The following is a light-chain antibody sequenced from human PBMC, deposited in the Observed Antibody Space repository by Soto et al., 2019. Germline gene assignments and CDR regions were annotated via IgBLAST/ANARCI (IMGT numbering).Light chain of an antibody. J-gene: IGLJ1*01. CDR1: SSNIGAGYV. Sequence: QSVLTQPPSVSGAPGQRVTISCTGSSSNIGAGYVVHWYQQLPGAAPKLLIFIDDNRPSWVPDRFSGSKSGTSASLAITGLQTEDEADYYCQSDDNNSDYVFGTGTKMTVL. V-gene: IGLV1-40*01. CDR2: IDD. CDR3: QSDDNNSDYV.